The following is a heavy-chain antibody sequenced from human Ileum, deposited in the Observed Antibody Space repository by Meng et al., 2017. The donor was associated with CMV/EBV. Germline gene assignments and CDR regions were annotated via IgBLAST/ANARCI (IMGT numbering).Heavy chain of an antibody. D-gene: IGHD6-19*01. CDR3: AYRQGGGSGWNWFGP. V-gene: IGHV2-5*02. Sequence: QIPFKEFGPPLVKPPPSPPLTCTFSGFSLTTNGAGVGWLRQPPGKALEWLALIYWDDDKHYSPSLESRLTIIKDTSRNRVIFIMTDMDPIDTATYYCAYRQGGGSGWNWFGPWGQGTLVTVSS. J-gene: IGHJ5*02. CDR2: IYWDDDK. CDR1: GFSLTTNGAG.